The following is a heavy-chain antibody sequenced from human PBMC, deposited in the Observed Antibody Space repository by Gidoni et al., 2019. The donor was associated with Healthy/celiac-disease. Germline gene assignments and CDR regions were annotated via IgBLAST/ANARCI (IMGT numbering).Heavy chain of an antibody. D-gene: IGHD2-15*01. CDR3: ARSIVVVVAGTPESINWFDP. J-gene: IGHJ5*02. CDR1: GYTFTGYY. V-gene: IGHV1-2*02. Sequence: QVQLVQSGAEVKKPGASVKVSCKASGYTFTGYYLHWVRQAPGQGLEWMGWINTNSGGTNDAQQFQGRVTMTRDTSISTAYMELSRLRSDDTAVYYCARSIVVVVAGTPESINWFDPWGQGTLVTVSS. CDR2: INTNSGGT.